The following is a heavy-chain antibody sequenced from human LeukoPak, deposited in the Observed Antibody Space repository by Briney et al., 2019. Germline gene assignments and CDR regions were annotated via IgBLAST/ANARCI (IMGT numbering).Heavy chain of an antibody. CDR1: GYSFTSYW. CDR2: IYPDGSGT. V-gene: IGHV5-51*01. J-gene: IGHJ4*02. D-gene: IGHD3-22*01. CDR3: SRRGYDSRGYYWFDY. Sequence: GDSLKISCKGSGYSFTSYWMGWVRQMPGQGLEWMGSIYPDGSGTRYTPAFQGQVTISADKSISTAYLEWSRLKASDTAMYYCSRRGYDSRGYYWFDYWGQETLVTVSS.